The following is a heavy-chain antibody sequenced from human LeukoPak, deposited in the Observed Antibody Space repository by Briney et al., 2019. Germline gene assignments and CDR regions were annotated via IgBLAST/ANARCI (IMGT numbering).Heavy chain of an antibody. V-gene: IGHV3-30*03. CDR3: ARLNLGSDY. J-gene: IGHJ4*02. Sequence: GGSLRLSCAASGFTFSNYGMHWVRQAPGKGLEWVAVISYDGSNKYYADSVKGRFTISRDNAKNSLYLQMNSLRAEDTAVYYCARLNLGSDYWGQGTLVTVSS. D-gene: IGHD7-27*01. CDR1: GFTFSNYG. CDR2: ISYDGSNK.